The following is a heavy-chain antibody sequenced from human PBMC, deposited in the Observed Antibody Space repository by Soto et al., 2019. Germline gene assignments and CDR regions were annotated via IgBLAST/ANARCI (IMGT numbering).Heavy chain of an antibody. CDR2: MNPNSGNT. V-gene: IGHV1-8*01. CDR3: ARVGRLAYCGGDCYSLAY. D-gene: IGHD2-21*02. Sequence: QVQLVQSGAEVKKPGASVKVSCKASGYTFTSYDINWVRQATGQGLEWMGWMNPNSGNTGYAQKFQGRVTMTRNTXIXTXXMELSSLRSEDTAVYYCARVGRLAYCGGDCYSLAYWGQGTLVTVSS. CDR1: GYTFTSYD. J-gene: IGHJ4*02.